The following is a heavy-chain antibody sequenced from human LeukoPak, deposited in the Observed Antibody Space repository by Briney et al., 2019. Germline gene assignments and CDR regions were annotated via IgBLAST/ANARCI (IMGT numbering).Heavy chain of an antibody. CDR2: INHSGST. CDR3: ARVVNTAGYSSSWYPNLYYFDY. J-gene: IGHJ4*02. D-gene: IGHD6-13*01. CDR1: GGSFSGYY. V-gene: IGHV4-34*01. Sequence: SETLSLTCAVYGGSFSGYYWSWIRQPPGKGLEWIGEINHSGSTNYNPSLKSRVTISVDTSKNQFSLKLSSVTAADTAVYYCARVVNTAGYSSSWYPNLYYFDYWGQGTLVTVSS.